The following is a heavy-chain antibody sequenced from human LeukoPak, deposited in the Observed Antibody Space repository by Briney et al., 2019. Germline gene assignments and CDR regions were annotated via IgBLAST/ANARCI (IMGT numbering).Heavy chain of an antibody. D-gene: IGHD6-13*01. CDR3: ARDFRSSRGHYYLDV. J-gene: IGHJ6*03. Sequence: GSLRLSCAASGFTFSSYSMNWVRQAPGKGLEWVANIKEDGTEQYYVDSVKGRFTISRDNAKNSLYLQMNSLRAEDTAVYYCARDFRSSRGHYYLDVWGKGTTVTVSS. V-gene: IGHV3-7*01. CDR2: IKEDGTEQ. CDR1: GFTFSSYS.